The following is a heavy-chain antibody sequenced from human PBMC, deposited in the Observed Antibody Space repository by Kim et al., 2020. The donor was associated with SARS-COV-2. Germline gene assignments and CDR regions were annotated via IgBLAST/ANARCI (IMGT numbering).Heavy chain of an antibody. J-gene: IGHJ4*02. V-gene: IGHV3-48*02. CDR1: GFTFSSYS. CDR2: ISSSSSTI. CDR3: ARDFLRLGELSLFSDY. D-gene: IGHD3-16*02. Sequence: GGSLRLSCAASGFTFSSYSMNWVRQAPGKGLEWVSYISSSSSTIYYADSVKGRFTISRDNAKNSLYLQMNSLRDEDTAVYYCARDFLRLGELSLFSDYWGQGTLVTVSS.